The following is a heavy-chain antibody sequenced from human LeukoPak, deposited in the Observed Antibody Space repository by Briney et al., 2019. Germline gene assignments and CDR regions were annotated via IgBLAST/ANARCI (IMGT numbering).Heavy chain of an antibody. CDR2: IYYSGST. V-gene: IGHV4-39*01. Sequence: SETLSLTCTVSGGSISSSSYYWGWNRQPPGKGLEWIGSIYYSGSTYYNPSLKSRVTISVDTSKNQFSLKLSSVTAADTAVYYCARHTRSYYDFWSGPVVFDPWGQGTLVTVSS. J-gene: IGHJ5*02. CDR3: ARHTRSYYDFWSGPVVFDP. D-gene: IGHD3-3*01. CDR1: GGSISSSSYY.